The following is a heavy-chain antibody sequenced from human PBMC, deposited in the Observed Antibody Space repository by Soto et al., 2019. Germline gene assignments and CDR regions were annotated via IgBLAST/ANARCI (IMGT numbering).Heavy chain of an antibody. CDR1: GFTFSSYS. CDR2: ISSSSSYI. V-gene: IGHV3-21*01. J-gene: IGHJ4*02. Sequence: GGSLRLSCAASGFTFSSYSMNWVRQAPGKGLEWVSSISSSSSYIYYADSVKGRFTISRDNAKNSLYLQMNSLRAEDTAVYYCARALGMTTVVTPVYWGQGTLVTVSS. CDR3: ARALGMTTVVTPVY. D-gene: IGHD4-17*01.